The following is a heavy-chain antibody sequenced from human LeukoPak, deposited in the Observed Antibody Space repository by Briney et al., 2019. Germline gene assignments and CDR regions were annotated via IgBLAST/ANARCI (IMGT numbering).Heavy chain of an antibody. V-gene: IGHV1-2*02. CDR2: INPNSGGT. D-gene: IGHD6-13*01. CDR3: ARSGYSRYYFDY. J-gene: IGHJ4*02. CDR1: GYTFTSYG. Sequence: ASVKVSCKASGYTFTSYGISWVRQAPGQGLEWMGWINPNSGGTNYAQKFQGRVTMTRDTSISTAYMELSRLRSDDTAVYYCARSGYSRYYFDYWGQGTLVTVSS.